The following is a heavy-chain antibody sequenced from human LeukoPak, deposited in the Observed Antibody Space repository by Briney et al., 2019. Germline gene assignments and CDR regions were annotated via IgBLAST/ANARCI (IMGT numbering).Heavy chain of an antibody. CDR2: IRYDGSNK. Sequence: GGSLRLSCAASGFTFSSYGMHWVRQAPGKGPEWVAFIRYDGSNKYYADSVKGRFTISRDNSKNTLYLQMNSLRAEDTAVNYCAKDPGVRYFDWYPFHYWGQGTLVTVSS. D-gene: IGHD3-9*01. CDR3: AKDPGVRYFDWYPFHY. J-gene: IGHJ4*02. V-gene: IGHV3-30*02. CDR1: GFTFSSYG.